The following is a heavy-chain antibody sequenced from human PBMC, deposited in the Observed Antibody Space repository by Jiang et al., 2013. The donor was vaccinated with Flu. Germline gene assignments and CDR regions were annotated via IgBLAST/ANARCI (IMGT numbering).Heavy chain of an antibody. CDR2: IYYTGST. V-gene: IGHV4-30-4*01. CDR3: ARSDYYYFGVDV. Sequence: SPGKGLEWIGYIYYTGSTHYNPSLQSRVSISGDTSNNQFSLRLTSVAAADTAVYYCARSDYYYFGVDVWGQGTTVIVSS. J-gene: IGHJ6*02.